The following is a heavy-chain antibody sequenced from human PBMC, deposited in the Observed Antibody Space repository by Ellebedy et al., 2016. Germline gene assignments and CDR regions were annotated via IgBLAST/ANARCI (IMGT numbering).Heavy chain of an antibody. CDR2: INPTGGST. Sequence: ASVKVSCXASGYTFTNFYMNWVRQAPGQGLEWLGMINPTGGSTWYAQKFQGRVTMTRDTSTTTFYMELSSLRSDDTAVYYCAKARGITPTEGDYWGQGTLVTVSS. D-gene: IGHD1-1*01. V-gene: IGHV1-46*01. CDR3: AKARGITPTEGDY. J-gene: IGHJ4*02. CDR1: GYTFTNFY.